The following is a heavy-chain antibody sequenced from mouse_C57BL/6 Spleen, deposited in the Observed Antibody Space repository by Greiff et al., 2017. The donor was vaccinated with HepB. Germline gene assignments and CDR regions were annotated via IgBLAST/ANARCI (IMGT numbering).Heavy chain of an antibody. CDR3: ARSDTTVESLFAY. CDR1: GYTFTSYW. D-gene: IGHD1-1*01. Sequence: QVQLKQPGAELVKPGASVKLSCKASGYTFTSYWMHWVKQRPGRGLEWIGRIDPNSGGTKYNEKFKSKATLTVDKPSSTAYMQLSSLTSEDSAVYYCARSDTTVESLFAYWGQGTLVTVSA. V-gene: IGHV1-72*01. CDR2: IDPNSGGT. J-gene: IGHJ3*01.